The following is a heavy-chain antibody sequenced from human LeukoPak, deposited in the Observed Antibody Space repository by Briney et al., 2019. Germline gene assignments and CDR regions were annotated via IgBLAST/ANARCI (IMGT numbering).Heavy chain of an antibody. CDR1: GFTFNSNG. D-gene: IGHD3-22*01. CDR2: IWYDGSNK. CDR3: AKAGDSSGYYPASYYYMDV. Sequence: GGSLRLSCAASGFTFNSNGMHWVRQAPGKGLEGVALIWYDGSNKYYADSVKGRFTISRDNSENTLYLQMNSLRVEDTAVYYCAKAGDSSGYYPASYYYMDVWGKGTTVTVSS. J-gene: IGHJ6*03. V-gene: IGHV3-33*06.